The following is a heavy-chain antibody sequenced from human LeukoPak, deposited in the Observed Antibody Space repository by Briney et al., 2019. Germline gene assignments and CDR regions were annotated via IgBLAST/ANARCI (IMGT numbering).Heavy chain of an antibody. V-gene: IGHV4-34*01. CDR1: GGSFSGYY. CDR3: ARLVGATSYYYYGMDV. CDR2: INHSGST. J-gene: IGHJ6*02. Sequence: SETLSLTCAVYGGSFSGYYWSWIRQPPGKGVEWIGEINHSGSTNYNPSLKSRVTISVDTSKNQFSLKLSSVTAADTAVYYCARLVGATSYYYYGMDVWGQGTTVTVSS. D-gene: IGHD1-26*01.